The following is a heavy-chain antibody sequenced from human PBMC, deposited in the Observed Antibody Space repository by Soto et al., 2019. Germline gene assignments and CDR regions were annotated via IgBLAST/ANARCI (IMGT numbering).Heavy chain of an antibody. CDR2: IYYSGST. Sequence: SEPLSLTCTVSGGSISSGGYYWSWIRQHPGKGLEWIGYIYYSGSTYYNPSLKSRVTISVDTSKNQFSLKLSSVTAADTAVYYCARDQNGIEYYDFWSGYHYWFDPWGQLTLVTVSS. J-gene: IGHJ5*02. CDR1: GGSISSGGYY. V-gene: IGHV4-31*03. D-gene: IGHD3-3*01. CDR3: ARDQNGIEYYDFWSGYHYWFDP.